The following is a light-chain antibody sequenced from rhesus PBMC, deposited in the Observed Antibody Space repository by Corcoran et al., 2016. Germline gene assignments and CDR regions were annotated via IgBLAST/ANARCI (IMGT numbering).Light chain of an antibody. CDR1: NSDVGAYNY. CDR2: EVN. V-gene: IGLV2S7*01. CDR3: SSYTTRSTFI. J-gene: IGLJ1*01. Sequence: QSAPTKPPSVSGSPGQSVTISCTGTNSDVGAYNYVSWYQQHPGKAPKLMICEVNKRPSGVSDRFSGSKSGNTASLTIAGLQPEDESDYYCSSYTTRSTFIFGVGARLTVL.